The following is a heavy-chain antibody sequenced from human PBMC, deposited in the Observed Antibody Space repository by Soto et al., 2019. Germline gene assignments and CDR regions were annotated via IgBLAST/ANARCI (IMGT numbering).Heavy chain of an antibody. CDR1: GFTFSSYS. CDR2: ISSSSSYI. J-gene: IGHJ6*02. CDR3: ARGRGAAGTDSVQYYGMDV. Sequence: EVQLVESGGGLVKPGGSLRLSCAASGFTFSSYSMNWVRQAPGKGLEWVSSISSSSSYIYYADSVKGRVTISRDNAKNSLYLQRNSLRAEDTAVYYCARGRGAAGTDSVQYYGMDVWGQGTTVTVSS. V-gene: IGHV3-21*01. D-gene: IGHD6-13*01.